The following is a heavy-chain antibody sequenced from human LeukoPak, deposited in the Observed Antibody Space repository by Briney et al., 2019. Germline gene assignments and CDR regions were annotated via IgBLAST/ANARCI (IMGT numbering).Heavy chain of an antibody. CDR2: ISYDGSNK. Sequence: GGSLRLSCAASGFTFSSYAMHWVRQAPGKGLEWVAVISYDGSNKYYADSVKGRFTISRDNSKNTLYLQMNSLRAEDTAVYYCARDRTPFYSSSWSSAFDYWGQGTLVTVSS. J-gene: IGHJ4*02. CDR3: ARDRTPFYSSSWSSAFDY. CDR1: GFTFSSYA. D-gene: IGHD6-13*01. V-gene: IGHV3-30-3*01.